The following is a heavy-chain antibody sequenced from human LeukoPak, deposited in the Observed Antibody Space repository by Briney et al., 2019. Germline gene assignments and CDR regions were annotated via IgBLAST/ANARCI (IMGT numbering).Heavy chain of an antibody. J-gene: IGHJ5*02. Sequence: SETLSLTCTVSGGSISTYYWSWIRQPPGKGLEWIGYMYRTGITNYNPSLKSRVTITPDTSKNQFSLRLTSVTAADTAVYYCAREGTYGWYNWFDPWGQGTLATVSS. CDR3: AREGTYGWYNWFDP. D-gene: IGHD6-19*01. V-gene: IGHV4-59*01. CDR1: GGSISTYY. CDR2: MYRTGIT.